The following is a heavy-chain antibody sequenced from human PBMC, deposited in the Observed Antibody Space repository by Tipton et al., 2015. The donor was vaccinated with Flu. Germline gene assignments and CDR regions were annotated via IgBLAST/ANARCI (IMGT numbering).Heavy chain of an antibody. V-gene: IGHV3-9*01. Sequence: SLRLSCAASGFTFDSYAMHWVRQAPGKGLEWVSGISWNSDIDYADSVKGRFTISRDNARNSLYLQMNSLRVEDTAFYYCAKNNGPRSYKYGMDVWGQGTTVIVSS. CDR1: GFTFDSYA. CDR2: ISWNSDI. J-gene: IGHJ6*02. D-gene: IGHD1-14*01. CDR3: AKNNGPRSYKYGMDV.